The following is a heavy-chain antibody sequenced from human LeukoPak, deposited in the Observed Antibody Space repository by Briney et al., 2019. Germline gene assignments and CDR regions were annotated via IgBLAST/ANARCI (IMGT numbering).Heavy chain of an antibody. V-gene: IGHV3-48*03. D-gene: IGHD6-13*01. J-gene: IGHJ6*02. CDR2: ISSSGSTI. Sequence: GGSLRLSCAAPGFTFSSYEMNWVRQAPGKGLEWGSYISSSGSTIFYADSVMDRFTISRDNAKNSLYLQMNSLRAEDTAVYYCARARYSITWSKDGMDVWGQGTTVTVSS. CDR1: GFTFSSYE. CDR3: ARARYSITWSKDGMDV.